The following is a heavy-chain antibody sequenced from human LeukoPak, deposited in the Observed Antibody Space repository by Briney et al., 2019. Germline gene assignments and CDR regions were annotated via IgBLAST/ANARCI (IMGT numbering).Heavy chain of an antibody. J-gene: IGHJ4*02. V-gene: IGHV4-39*01. CDR3: VSPRGFSYGYFDY. Sequence: SETLSLTCTVSGGSISSSSAYWGWIRQPPGKGLEWIGSIYYSKNTYYNPSLKSRVTISADTSKNQFSLTLGSLSPTDTAVYYCVSPRGFSYGYFDYWGQGTLVTVSS. D-gene: IGHD5-18*01. CDR1: GGSISSSSAY. CDR2: IYYSKNT.